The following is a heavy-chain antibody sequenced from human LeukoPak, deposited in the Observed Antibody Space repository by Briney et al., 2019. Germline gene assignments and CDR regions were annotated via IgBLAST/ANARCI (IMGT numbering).Heavy chain of an antibody. D-gene: IGHD5-12*01. J-gene: IGHJ4*02. CDR3: ATAKVARYDLDSPLGY. Sequence: ASVKVSCKASGGTFSSYAISWVRQAPGQGLEWMGGIIPIFGTANYAQKFQGRVTITADESTSTAYMELSSLRSEDTAVYYCATAKVARYDLDSPLGYWGQGTLVTVSS. V-gene: IGHV1-69*13. CDR2: IIPIFGTA. CDR1: GGTFSSYA.